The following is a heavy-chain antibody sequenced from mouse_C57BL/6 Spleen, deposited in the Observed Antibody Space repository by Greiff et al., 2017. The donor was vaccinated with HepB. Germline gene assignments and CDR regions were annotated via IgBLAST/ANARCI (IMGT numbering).Heavy chain of an antibody. CDR2: IYPRSGNT. CDR1: GYTFTSYG. CDR3: AHERYYAMDY. Sequence: VQLQQSGAELARPGASVKLSCKASGYTFTSYGISWVKQRTGQGLEWIGEIYPRSGNTYYNEKFKGKATLTADKSSSTAYMELRSLTSVDSAVYFCAHERYYAMDYWGQGTSVTVSS. J-gene: IGHJ4*01. V-gene: IGHV1-81*01.